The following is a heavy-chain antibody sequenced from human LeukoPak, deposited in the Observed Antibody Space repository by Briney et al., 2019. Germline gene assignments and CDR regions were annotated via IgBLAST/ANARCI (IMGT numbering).Heavy chain of an antibody. CDR1: GFSFSDYS. V-gene: IGHV3-48*01. CDR2: ISSSSSSR. Sequence: GGSLRLSCAASGFSFSDYSMNWVRQAPGKGLEWVSYISSSSSSRYYADSVKGRFTISRDNGKNSLYLQMNSLRAEDTAVYYCARRDGPIDYWGQGTLVTVSS. CDR3: ARRDGPIDY. D-gene: IGHD5-24*01. J-gene: IGHJ4*02.